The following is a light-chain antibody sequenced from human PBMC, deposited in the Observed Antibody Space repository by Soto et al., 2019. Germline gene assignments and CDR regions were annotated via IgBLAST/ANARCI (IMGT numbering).Light chain of an antibody. V-gene: IGKV3-20*01. CDR1: QTVTRSH. J-gene: IGKJ2*01. CDR2: HIS. Sequence: ESVLTQSPGTLSLSPGDRATLSCRASQTVTRSHLAWFHQKPGQAPRLLIYHISTRASGIPDRFSGSGSGTDFTLTISRLEPEDFEVYYCQQYGDSPYTFGRGTKLEIK. CDR3: QQYGDSPYT.